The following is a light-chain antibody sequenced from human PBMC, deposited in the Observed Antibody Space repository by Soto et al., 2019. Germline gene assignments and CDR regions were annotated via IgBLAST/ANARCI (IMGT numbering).Light chain of an antibody. Sequence: EIVLTQSPGILYLSPGDRATLSCRASQTISSGFLAWYQQKVGQAPRLLIYAASTRATGIPDRFSGSGSATDFTLTISRLEPEDSAVYYCQHYDSSGTFGQGTKVDIK. V-gene: IGKV3-20*01. CDR2: AAS. J-gene: IGKJ1*01. CDR3: QHYDSSGT. CDR1: QTISSGF.